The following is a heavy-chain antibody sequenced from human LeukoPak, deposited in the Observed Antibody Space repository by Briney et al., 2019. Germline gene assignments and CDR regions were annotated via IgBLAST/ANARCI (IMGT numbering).Heavy chain of an antibody. CDR2: ISYDGSNK. D-gene: IGHD3-10*01. CDR1: GFTFSSYG. J-gene: IGHJ4*02. CDR3: AKVAGSGSYYEIDY. Sequence: GGSLRLSCAASGFTFSSYGMHWVRQAPGKGLEWVAIISYDGSNKYYADSVKGRFTISRDNSKNTLYLQMNSLRAEDTAVYYCAKVAGSGSYYEIDYWGQGTLVTVSS. V-gene: IGHV3-30*18.